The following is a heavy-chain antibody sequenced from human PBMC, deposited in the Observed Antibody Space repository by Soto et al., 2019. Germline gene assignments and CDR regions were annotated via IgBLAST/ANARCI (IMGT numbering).Heavy chain of an antibody. Sequence: QVQLVESGGGVVQPGRSLRLSCAASGFTFSSYGMHWVRQAPGKGLEWVAVISYDGSNKYYADSVKGRFTISRDNSKNTLYLQMNSLRAEDTAVYYCAKDRNYYDSSGYYPIDYWGQGTLVTVSS. V-gene: IGHV3-30*18. CDR2: ISYDGSNK. D-gene: IGHD3-22*01. J-gene: IGHJ4*02. CDR3: AKDRNYYDSSGYYPIDY. CDR1: GFTFSSYG.